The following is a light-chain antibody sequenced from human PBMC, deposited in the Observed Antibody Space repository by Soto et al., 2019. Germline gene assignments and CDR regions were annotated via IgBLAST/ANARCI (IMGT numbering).Light chain of an antibody. Sequence: IPLTQAPSFLSASAGDRVSITCLASQAISSYLAWYQQKPGRAPKLLIYAASTLQSGVPSRFSGSGSGTEFTLTITSLQPEDFATYYCQQLNSFPITFGQGTRLEIK. J-gene: IGKJ5*01. CDR1: QAISSY. CDR2: AAS. V-gene: IGKV1-9*01. CDR3: QQLNSFPIT.